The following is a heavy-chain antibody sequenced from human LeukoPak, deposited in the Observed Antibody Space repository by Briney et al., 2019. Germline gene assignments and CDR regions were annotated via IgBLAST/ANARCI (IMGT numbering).Heavy chain of an antibody. CDR3: ARGGLRGWFDP. CDR1: GGSIISYY. CDR2: IYCSGST. Sequence: SETLSLTCTVSGGSIISYYWSWIRQPPGKGLEWIGYIYCSGSTNYNPSLKSRVTISVDTSKKQFSLKLSSVTAADTAVYYCARGGLRGWFDPWGQGTLVTVSS. D-gene: IGHD2-15*01. J-gene: IGHJ5*02. V-gene: IGHV4-59*01.